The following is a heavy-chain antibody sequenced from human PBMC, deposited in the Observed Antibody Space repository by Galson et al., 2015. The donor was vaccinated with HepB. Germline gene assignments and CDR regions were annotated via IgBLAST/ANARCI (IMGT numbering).Heavy chain of an antibody. J-gene: IGHJ4*02. Sequence: SLRLSCAASGFILSNYRMQWVRQPPGRGLQWVAVISSDGGTQYYADSVKGRFTISRDTSKNMLHLQMNSLRPEDTAVYYCVKESGIPQYGAYFDYWGQGALVTVSS. V-gene: IGHV3-30*18. CDR1: GFILSNYR. CDR2: ISSDGGTQ. D-gene: IGHD4/OR15-4a*01. CDR3: VKESGIPQYGAYFDY.